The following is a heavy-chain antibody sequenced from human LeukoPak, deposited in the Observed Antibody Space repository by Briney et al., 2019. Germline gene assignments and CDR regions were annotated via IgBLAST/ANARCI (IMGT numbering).Heavy chain of an antibody. CDR1: GGSIGSYY. D-gene: IGHD2-21*01. CDR3: VRHGGGYSFDY. CDR2: NSNSGST. V-gene: IGHV4-59*08. J-gene: IGHJ4*02. Sequence: PSETLSLTCTVSGGSIGSYYWGWIRQPPGKGFEWIGYNSNSGSTDYNPSLKSRATISVDTSKNQFSLKLSSLTAADTAMFYCVRHGGGYSFDYWGQGTLVTVSS.